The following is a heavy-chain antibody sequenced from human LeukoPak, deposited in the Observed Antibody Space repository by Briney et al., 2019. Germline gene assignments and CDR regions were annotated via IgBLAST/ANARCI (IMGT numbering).Heavy chain of an antibody. D-gene: IGHD2-15*01. CDR3: ARHGRNGLFDY. CDR2: IYYSGST. Sequence: PSETLSLTCTVSGGSISTYYWSWIRQPPGKGLEWIGYIYYSGSTNYNPSLKSRVTISVDTSKNQFSLNLSSVTAADTAVYYCARHGRNGLFDYWGQGTLVTVSS. V-gene: IGHV4-59*08. CDR1: GGSISTYY. J-gene: IGHJ4*02.